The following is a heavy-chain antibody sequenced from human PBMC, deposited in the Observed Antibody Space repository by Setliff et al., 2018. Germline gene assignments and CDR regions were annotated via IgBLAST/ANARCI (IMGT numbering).Heavy chain of an antibody. J-gene: IGHJ4*02. CDR2: ISAYTGNT. Sequence: ASVKVSCKASGYTFSNYGITWVRQAPGQGLEWMGWISAYTGNTKFAQKFQGRVTMTTDTSTSTAYLELRSLTSDDTAIYYCSKLVRYCTTTACQGASGAEFWGQGTLVTVSS. CDR3: SKLVRYCTTTACQGASGAEF. D-gene: IGHD2-8*01. V-gene: IGHV1-18*01. CDR1: GYTFSNYG.